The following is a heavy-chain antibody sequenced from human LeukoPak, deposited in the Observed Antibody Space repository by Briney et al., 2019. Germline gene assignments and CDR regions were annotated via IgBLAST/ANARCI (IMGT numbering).Heavy chain of an antibody. J-gene: IGHJ4*02. CDR3: ARASAYGVGSYYNPGFDY. D-gene: IGHD3-10*01. V-gene: IGHV4-61*01. CDR1: GGSIYSGSYY. Sequence: TSETLSLTCTISGGSIYSGSYYWSWIRQPPGKGLEWIGYIYYSGSTNYNPSLKSRVTISMDTSKNQFSLKLSSVTAADTAVYYCARASAYGVGSYYNPGFDYWGQGILVTVSS. CDR2: IYYSGST.